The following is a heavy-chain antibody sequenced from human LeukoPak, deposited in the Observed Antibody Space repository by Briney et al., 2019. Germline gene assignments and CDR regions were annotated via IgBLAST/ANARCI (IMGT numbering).Heavy chain of an antibody. CDR2: VSDSGGST. CDR3: AKTMGRIDVDY. J-gene: IGHJ4*02. V-gene: IGHV3-23*01. Sequence: GGSLRLSCAASGFSFSTFAMTWVSQAPGKGLEWVSTVSDSGGSTYYADSVKGRFTISRDNSKNTMYLQMDSLTADDTAVYYCAKTMGRIDVDYWGQGTLITVSS. D-gene: IGHD1-26*01. CDR1: GFSFSTFA.